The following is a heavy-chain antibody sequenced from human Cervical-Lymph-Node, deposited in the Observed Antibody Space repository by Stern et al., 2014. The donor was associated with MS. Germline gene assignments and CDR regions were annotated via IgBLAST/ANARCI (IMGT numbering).Heavy chain of an antibody. J-gene: IGHJ6*02. V-gene: IGHV5-51*01. CDR2: IYPVDSDI. D-gene: IGHD6-6*01. CDR3: ARQEGSRHYGLDV. CDR1: GYSFPAYW. Sequence: EVQLVESGAAVKKPGESLKISWKGSGYSFPAYWIAWVRQMPGQGLEWMGLIYPVDSDIRYSPAFQGQVTISADKSSRTAYLQWSSLKASDTAMYYCARQEGSRHYGLDVWGQGTTVTVSS.